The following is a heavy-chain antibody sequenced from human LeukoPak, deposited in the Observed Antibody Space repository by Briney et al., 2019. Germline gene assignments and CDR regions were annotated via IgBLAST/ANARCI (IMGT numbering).Heavy chain of an antibody. V-gene: IGHV3-48*01. CDR3: AREFITDAFDI. D-gene: IGHD3-10*01. Sequence: PGGSLRLSCAASGFTFSSYSMNWVRQAPGKGLEWVSYISGSSSTIYYADSVKGRSTISRDNAKNSLYLQMNSLRAEDTAVYYCAREFITDAFDIWGQGTMVTVSS. CDR1: GFTFSSYS. J-gene: IGHJ3*02. CDR2: ISGSSSTI.